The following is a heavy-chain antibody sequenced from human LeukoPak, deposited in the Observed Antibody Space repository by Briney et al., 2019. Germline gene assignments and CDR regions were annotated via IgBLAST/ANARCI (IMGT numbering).Heavy chain of an antibody. CDR2: ISGSGGST. J-gene: IGHJ5*02. D-gene: IGHD6-19*01. V-gene: IGHV3-23*01. CDR1: GFTFSSYA. Sequence: PGGSLRLSCAASGFTFSSYAMSWVRQAPGKGLEWVSAISGSGGSTYYADSVKGRFTISRDNAKNSLYLQMNSLRAEDTAMYYCAPSVAGHFDPWGQGTLVTVSS. CDR3: APSVAGHFDP.